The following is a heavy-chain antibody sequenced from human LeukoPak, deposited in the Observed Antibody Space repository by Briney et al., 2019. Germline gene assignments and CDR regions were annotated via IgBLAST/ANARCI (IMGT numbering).Heavy chain of an antibody. V-gene: IGHV4-39*01. CDR1: GGSISSSSYY. J-gene: IGHJ5*02. D-gene: IGHD3-22*01. CDR2: MYYSGST. Sequence: PSETLSLACTVSGGSISSSSYYWGWIRQPPGKGLEWIGSMYYSGSTYYNPSLKSRVTISVDTSKNQFFLKLSSVTAADTAVYYCARLGSSGYYYSNWFDPWGQGTLVTVSS. CDR3: ARLGSSGYYYSNWFDP.